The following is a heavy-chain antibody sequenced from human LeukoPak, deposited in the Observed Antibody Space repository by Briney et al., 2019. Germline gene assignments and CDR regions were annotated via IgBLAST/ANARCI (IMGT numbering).Heavy chain of an antibody. Sequence: SETLFLTCTVSGGSISSYYWSWIRQPPGKGLEWIGYIFYSGSTNYNPSLKSRVTISVDTSKNQFSLKLSSVTAADTAVYYRARSFSLQLWGTGVWFDPWGQGTLVTVSS. CDR1: GGSISSYY. V-gene: IGHV4-59*01. CDR3: ARSFSLQLWGTGVWFDP. D-gene: IGHD5-18*01. J-gene: IGHJ5*02. CDR2: IFYSGST.